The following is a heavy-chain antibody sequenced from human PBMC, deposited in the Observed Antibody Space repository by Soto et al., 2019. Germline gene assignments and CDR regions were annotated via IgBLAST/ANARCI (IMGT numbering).Heavy chain of an antibody. CDR2: INAGNGNT. CDR3: ARDLVEGGLDY. CDR1: GYTFTTYG. V-gene: IGHV1-3*01. Sequence: GASVKVSCKASGYTFTTYGIQWVRHAPGQRLEWMGWINAGNGNTKYSQKFQGRVTITRDTSASTVYMELSSLRSEDTAVYYCARDLVEGGLDYWGQGNLVTVS. D-gene: IGHD3-9*01. J-gene: IGHJ4*02.